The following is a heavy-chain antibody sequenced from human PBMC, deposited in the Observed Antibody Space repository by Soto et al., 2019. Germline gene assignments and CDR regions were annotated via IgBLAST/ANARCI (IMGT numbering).Heavy chain of an antibody. CDR2: MSSSGSYR. CDR1: GFTLSDYY. Sequence: QVQLVESGGGLVKPGGSLRLSCAASGFTLSDYYMSWIRQAPGKGLEWVSYMSSSGSYRNHADSVKGRFTMSRDNGKNSVSLQTTSLRAADTALYYCARNGIAVSSSDWYFDLWGRGTLVTVSS. CDR3: ARNGIAVSSSDWYFDL. V-gene: IGHV3-11*05. J-gene: IGHJ2*01. D-gene: IGHD6-19*01.